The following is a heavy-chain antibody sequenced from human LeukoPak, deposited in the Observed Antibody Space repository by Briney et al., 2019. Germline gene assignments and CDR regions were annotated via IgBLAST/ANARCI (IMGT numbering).Heavy chain of an antibody. CDR3: ATLGGTYYYGSGIYSFSKDY. CDR2: IYYSGST. CDR1: GSSISSYY. V-gene: IGHV4-59*01. Sequence: SVTLSLTCTVSGSSISSYYWSWIRQPPGKGLELIGYIYYSGSTNYNPSLKSRVTISVDTSKNQFSLKLSSVTAADTAVYYCATLGGTYYYGSGIYSFSKDYWGQGTLVTVSS. J-gene: IGHJ4*02. D-gene: IGHD3-10*01.